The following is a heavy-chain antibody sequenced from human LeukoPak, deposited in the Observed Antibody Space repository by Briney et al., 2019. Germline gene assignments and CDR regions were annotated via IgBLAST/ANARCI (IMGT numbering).Heavy chain of an antibody. CDR3: ARDLIAAAAWFDP. Sequence: SETLSLTCAVYGESFSGYFWNWIRQPPGKGLEWIGEINHSGSTSNHNPSLKSRVTISVDTSKNQFSLKLSSVTAADTAVYYCARDLIAAAAWFDPWGQGTLVTVSS. CDR2: INHSGSTS. D-gene: IGHD6-13*01. J-gene: IGHJ5*02. V-gene: IGHV4-34*01. CDR1: GESFSGYF.